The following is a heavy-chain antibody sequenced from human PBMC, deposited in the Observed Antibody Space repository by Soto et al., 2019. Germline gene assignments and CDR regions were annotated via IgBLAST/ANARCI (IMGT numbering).Heavy chain of an antibody. CDR1: GFSLSTSGVG. V-gene: IGHV2-5*02. CDR3: AHTRRFLGFDY. D-gene: IGHD3-3*01. CDR2: IYWDDDK. Sequence: QITLKESGPTLVKPTQTLTLTCTFSGFSLSTSGVGVGWIRQPPGKALEWLALIYWDDDKRYSPSLKSRLTXTXGTSKNQVVLTMTNMDPVDTAPYYCAHTRRFLGFDYWGQGTLVTVSS. J-gene: IGHJ4*02.